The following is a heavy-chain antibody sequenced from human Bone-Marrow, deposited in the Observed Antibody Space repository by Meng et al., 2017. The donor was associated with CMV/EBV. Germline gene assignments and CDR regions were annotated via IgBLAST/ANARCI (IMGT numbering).Heavy chain of an antibody. CDR2: ISSSSSYI. J-gene: IGHJ4*02. CDR3: ARSRYLELRL. Sequence: GESLKISCAASGFTFSSYSMNWVRQAPGKGLEWVSSISSSSSYIYYADSVKGRFTISRDNAKNSLYLQMNSLRAEDTAVYYCARSRYLELRLWGQGNLVNVAS. V-gene: IGHV3-21*01. CDR1: GFTFSSYS. D-gene: IGHD1-7*01.